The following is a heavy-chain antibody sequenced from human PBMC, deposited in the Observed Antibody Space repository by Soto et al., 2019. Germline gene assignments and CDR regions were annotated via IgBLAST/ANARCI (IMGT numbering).Heavy chain of an antibody. J-gene: IGHJ4*02. CDR2: IYYSGST. V-gene: IGHV4-31*03. Sequence: SETLSLTCTVSGGSISSGGYYWSWIRQHPGKGLEWIGYIYYSGSTYYNPSLKSRVTISVDTSKNQFSLKLSSVTAADTAVYYCARDEGSSSYFDHWGQGTLVTVSS. CDR1: GGSISSGGYY. CDR3: ARDEGSSSYFDH. D-gene: IGHD6-6*01.